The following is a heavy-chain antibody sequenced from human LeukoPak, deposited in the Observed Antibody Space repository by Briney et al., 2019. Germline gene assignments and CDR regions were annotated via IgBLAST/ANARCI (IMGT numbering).Heavy chain of an antibody. CDR1: GGTFSSYA. J-gene: IGHJ4*02. D-gene: IGHD2-2*01. Sequence: EASVKVSCKASGGTFSSYAISWVRQAPGQGLEWMGGIIPIFGTANYAQKFQGRVTITADESTSTAYMELSSLRPEGTAVYYCAREPNLVVSAAFDYWGQGTLVTVSS. CDR3: AREPNLVVSAAFDY. CDR2: IIPIFGTA. V-gene: IGHV1-69*13.